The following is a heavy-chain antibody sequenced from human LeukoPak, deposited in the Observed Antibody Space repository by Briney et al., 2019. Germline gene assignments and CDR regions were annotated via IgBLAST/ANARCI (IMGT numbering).Heavy chain of an antibody. J-gene: IGHJ5*02. CDR3: ARPYYYDSRIDP. V-gene: IGHV4-30-4*01. D-gene: IGHD3-22*01. CDR2: MYYSGST. CDR1: GGSISSGDYY. Sequence: SETLSLTCTVPGGSISSGDYYWSWIRQPPGKGLEWIAYMYYSGSTYYNPSLKSRVTMSADTSKNQLSLKLSSVTAADTAVYYCARPYYYDSRIDPWGQGILVTVSS.